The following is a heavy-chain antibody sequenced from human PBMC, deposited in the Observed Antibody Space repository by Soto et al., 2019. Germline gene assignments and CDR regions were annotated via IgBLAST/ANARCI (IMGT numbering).Heavy chain of an antibody. CDR1: GGTFSSYT. D-gene: IGHD2-2*01. V-gene: IGHV1-69*02. CDR2: IIPILGIA. Sequence: QVQLVQSGAEVKKPGSSVKVSCKASGGTFSSYTISWVRQAPGQGLEWMGRIIPILGIANYAQQFQGRVTITADKSTSTAYMELSSLRSEDTAVYYCARGNGYCSSTSCYGDWFDPWGQGTLVTVSS. CDR3: ARGNGYCSSTSCYGDWFDP. J-gene: IGHJ5*02.